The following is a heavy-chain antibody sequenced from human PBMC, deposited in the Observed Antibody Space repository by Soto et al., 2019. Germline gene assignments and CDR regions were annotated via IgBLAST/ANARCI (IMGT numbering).Heavy chain of an antibody. Sequence: QVQLVQSGAEVKKPGASVKVSCKASGYTFTGYYMHWVRQAPGQGPEWMGWINPNSGGTNYAQKFQGCVTMTRDTSISTAYMELSRLRSDDTAVYYCARDWRITMIAPNYSYYGMDVWGQGTTVTVSS. V-gene: IGHV1-2*04. D-gene: IGHD3-22*01. CDR2: INPNSGGT. CDR3: ARDWRITMIAPNYSYYGMDV. CDR1: GYTFTGYY. J-gene: IGHJ6*02.